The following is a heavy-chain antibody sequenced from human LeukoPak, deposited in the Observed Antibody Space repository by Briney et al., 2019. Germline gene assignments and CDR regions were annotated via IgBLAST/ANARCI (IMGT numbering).Heavy chain of an antibody. Sequence: GGSLRLSCAASGFTFSSYSMNWVRQAPGKGLEWVSSISSSSSYIYYADSVKGRFTISRDNAKNTLYLQMNSLRAEDTAMYYCARDNGDYYFDYWGQGTLVTVSS. J-gene: IGHJ4*02. CDR2: ISSSSSYI. CDR1: GFTFSSYS. CDR3: ARDNGDYYFDY. V-gene: IGHV3-21*01. D-gene: IGHD4-17*01.